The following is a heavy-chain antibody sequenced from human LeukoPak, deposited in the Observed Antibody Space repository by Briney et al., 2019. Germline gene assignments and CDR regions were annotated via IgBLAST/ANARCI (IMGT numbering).Heavy chain of an antibody. CDR3: ARGFVVVPAAEINNWFDP. Sequence: GASVKVSCKASGYTFTSYGISWVRQAPGQGLEWMGIINPSGGSTSYAQKFQGRVTMTRDTSTSTVYMELSSLRSEDTAVYYCARGFVVVPAAEINNWFDPWGQGTLVTVSS. D-gene: IGHD2-2*01. J-gene: IGHJ5*02. CDR2: INPSGGST. CDR1: GYTFTSYG. V-gene: IGHV1-46*01.